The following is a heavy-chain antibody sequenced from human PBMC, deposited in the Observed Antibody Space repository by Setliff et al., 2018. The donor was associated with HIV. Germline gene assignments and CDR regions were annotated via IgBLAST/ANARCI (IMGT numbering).Heavy chain of an antibody. D-gene: IGHD3-10*01. J-gene: IGHJ3*02. Sequence: ASVKVSCKASGGTFNTYAINWVRQAPGQGLEWMGQVITTLDITSYAQKFQGRVTITADESTNTMYMELSSLRSDDTAVYYCAGPRGDEAFDIWGQETMVTVS. CDR1: GGTFNTYA. V-gene: IGHV1-69*10. CDR2: VITTLDIT. CDR3: AGPRGDEAFDI.